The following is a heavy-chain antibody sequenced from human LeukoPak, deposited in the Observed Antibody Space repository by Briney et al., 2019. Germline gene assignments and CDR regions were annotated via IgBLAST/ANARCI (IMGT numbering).Heavy chain of an antibody. D-gene: IGHD2-15*01. V-gene: IGHV1-18*01. J-gene: IGHJ4*02. CDR3: ARSPPIVVVAAAADFSFDY. CDR2: ISAYNGNT. CDR1: GGTFSSYA. Sequence: ASVKVSCKASGGTFSSYAISWVRQAPGQGLEWMGWISAYNGNTNYAQKLQGRVTMTTDTSTSTAYMELRSLRSDDTAVYYCARSPPIVVVAAAADFSFDYWGQGTLVTVSS.